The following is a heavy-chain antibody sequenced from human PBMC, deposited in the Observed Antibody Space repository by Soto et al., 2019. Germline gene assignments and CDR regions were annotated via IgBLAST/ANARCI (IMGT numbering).Heavy chain of an antibody. CDR1: GFTFSSYG. V-gene: IGHV3-30*18. D-gene: IGHD6-19*01. J-gene: IGHJ4*02. Sequence: GGSLRLSCAASGFTFSSYGMHWVRQAPGKGLEWVAVISYDGSNKYYADSVKGRFTISRDNSKNTLYLQMNSLRAEDTAVYYCAKGVSRRIAVAGTLYLFDYWGQGTLVTVSS. CDR3: AKGVSRRIAVAGTLYLFDY. CDR2: ISYDGSNK.